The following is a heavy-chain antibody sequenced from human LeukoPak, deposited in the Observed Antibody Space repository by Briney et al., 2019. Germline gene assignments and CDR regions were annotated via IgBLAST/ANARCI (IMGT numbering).Heavy chain of an antibody. D-gene: IGHD2-2*01. V-gene: IGHV3-48*03. J-gene: IGHJ6*03. CDR1: GFTFSSYE. CDR2: ISSSGSTI. Sequence: AGSLTLSCTASGFTFSSYEMNWVRQAPPQGMEWGSYISSSGSTIYYEDSVQSRLTISRDNAKNSLYLQMNRLRAEDTAVSYCARDLRDIVGVPAAISYYYYYMDVWGKGTAVTVSS. CDR3: ARDLRDIVGVPAAISYYYYYMDV.